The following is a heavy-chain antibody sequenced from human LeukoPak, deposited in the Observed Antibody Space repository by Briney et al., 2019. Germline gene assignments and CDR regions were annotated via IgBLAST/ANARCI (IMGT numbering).Heavy chain of an antibody. CDR1: GGSISNYY. Sequence: SETLSLTCTVSGGSISNYYWSWIRQPPGKGLEWIGYIFYSGSTNYNPSLKSRVTISVDTSKNQFSLKVTSVTAAGTAVYYCARGGSSGYDPFDYWGQGTLVIVSS. CDR3: ARGGSSGYDPFDY. J-gene: IGHJ4*02. CDR2: IFYSGST. V-gene: IGHV4-59*01. D-gene: IGHD5-12*01.